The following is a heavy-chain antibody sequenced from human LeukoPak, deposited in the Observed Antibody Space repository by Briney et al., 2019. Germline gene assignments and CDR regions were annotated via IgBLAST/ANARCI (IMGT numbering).Heavy chain of an antibody. J-gene: IGHJ4*02. CDR1: GFTFTNFW. V-gene: IGHV3-7*01. Sequence: GGSLRLSCAASGFTFTNFWMSWVRQAPGMGLAWVATINQDGSETYFVDSVKGRFTISRDNAKNSLYLQMHSLRADDTAIYYCVKPYYYSSGSLNWGQGTLVTVSS. D-gene: IGHD3-10*01. CDR3: VKPYYYSSGSLN. CDR2: INQDGSET.